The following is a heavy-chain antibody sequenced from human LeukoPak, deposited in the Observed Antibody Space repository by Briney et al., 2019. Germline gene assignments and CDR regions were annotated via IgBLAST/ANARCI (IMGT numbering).Heavy chain of an antibody. D-gene: IGHD6-19*01. V-gene: IGHV3-30*04. Sequence: PGGSLRLSCAASGFTFSSYAMHWVRQAPGKGLEWVAAISYDGSNKNYADSVKGRFTISRDNSKNTLYLQMNSLRAEDTAVYYCAGGVRIAVAGYIDYWGQGTLVTVSS. J-gene: IGHJ4*02. CDR3: AGGVRIAVAGYIDY. CDR2: ISYDGSNK. CDR1: GFTFSSYA.